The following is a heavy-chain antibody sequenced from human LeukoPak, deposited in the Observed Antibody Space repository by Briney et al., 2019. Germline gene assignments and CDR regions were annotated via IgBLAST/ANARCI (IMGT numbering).Heavy chain of an antibody. D-gene: IGHD3-10*01. CDR2: ISSSGGYT. CDR3: VKDSRGSERGGDFDH. J-gene: IGHJ4*02. Sequence: GESLRLSCSASGFTFSNYAMHWVRQAPGKGLEYVSAISSSGGYTYYTDSVTGRFTISRGNSKNTLFLQMSSLRTEDTAVYYCVKDSRGSERGGDFDHWGQGALVTVSS. V-gene: IGHV3-64D*09. CDR1: GFTFSNYA.